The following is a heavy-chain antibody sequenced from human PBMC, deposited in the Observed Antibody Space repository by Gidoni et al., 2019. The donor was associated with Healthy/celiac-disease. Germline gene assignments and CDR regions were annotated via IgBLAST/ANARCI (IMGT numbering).Heavy chain of an antibody. CDR2: ISYDGSNK. CDR1: GVTFSSYG. V-gene: IGHV3-30*18. J-gene: IGHJ4*02. CDR3: AKLGRFGTAMANFDY. D-gene: IGHD5-18*01. Sequence: QVQLVESGGGVVQPGRSLRLSCAASGVTFSSYGMHWVRQAPGKGLEWVAVISYDGSNKYYADSVKGRFTISRDNSKNTLYLQMNSLRAEDTAVYYCAKLGRFGTAMANFDYWGQGTLVTVSS.